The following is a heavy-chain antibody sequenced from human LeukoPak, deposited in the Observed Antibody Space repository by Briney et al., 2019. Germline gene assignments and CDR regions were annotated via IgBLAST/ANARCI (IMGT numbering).Heavy chain of an antibody. CDR1: GFTFSSSA. J-gene: IGHJ5*02. CDR3: AKTGYCSSTSCSAGFDP. Sequence: VGSLRLSCAASGFTFSSSAMSWVRQAPGKGLDWVSGLSGGGGSTYYADSVKGRFTISRDNSKNTLYLQMNSLRAEDTAVYYCAKTGYCSSTSCSAGFDPWGQGTLVTVSS. CDR2: LSGGGGST. D-gene: IGHD2-2*01. V-gene: IGHV3-23*01.